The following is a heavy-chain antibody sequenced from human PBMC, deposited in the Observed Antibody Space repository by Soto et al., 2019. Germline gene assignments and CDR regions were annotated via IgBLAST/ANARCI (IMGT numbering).Heavy chain of an antibody. Sequence: GAAVKVSCKVSGYTLTELSMHWVRQAPGKGLEWMGGFDLEDGETIYAQKFQGRVTMTEDTSTDTAYMELSSLRSEDTAVYYCATVGDYDFWSGTLDNWGQGTLVTVSS. CDR2: FDLEDGET. CDR1: GYTLTELS. V-gene: IGHV1-24*01. D-gene: IGHD3-3*01. CDR3: ATVGDYDFWSGTLDN. J-gene: IGHJ4*02.